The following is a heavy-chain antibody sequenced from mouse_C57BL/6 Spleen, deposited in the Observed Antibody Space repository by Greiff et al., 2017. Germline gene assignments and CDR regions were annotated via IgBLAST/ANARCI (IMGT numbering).Heavy chain of an antibody. CDR3: ARDGDYDGAWFAY. Sequence: VQLQQSGAELVKPGASVKLSCKASGYTFTSYWMHWVKQRPGQGLEWIGMIHPNSGSTNYNEKFKSKATLTVDKSSSTAYMQLSSLTSEDSAVYYCARDGDYDGAWFAYWGQGTLVTVSA. CDR2: IHPNSGST. CDR1: GYTFTSYW. D-gene: IGHD2-4*01. V-gene: IGHV1-64*01. J-gene: IGHJ3*01.